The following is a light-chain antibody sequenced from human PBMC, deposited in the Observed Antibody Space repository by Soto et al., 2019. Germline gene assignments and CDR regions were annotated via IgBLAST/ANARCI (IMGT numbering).Light chain of an antibody. V-gene: IGKV1-39*01. CDR2: AAS. CDR1: QSISYY. Sequence: DIQMTQSPSSLSASVGDRVTITCRASQSISYYLNWYQQKPGKAPKLLIYAASSLQSGVPSRFSGSGSGTDFTLTISRLEPEDFAVYYCQQYAESPLTFGPGTKVDIK. CDR3: QQYAESPLT. J-gene: IGKJ3*01.